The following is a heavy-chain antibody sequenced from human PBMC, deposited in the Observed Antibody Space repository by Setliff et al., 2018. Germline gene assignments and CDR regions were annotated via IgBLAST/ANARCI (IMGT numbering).Heavy chain of an antibody. CDR3: ARDRATVVAPPTSTLFDP. CDR1: GYTFSNYG. CDR2: ISAHNGYI. D-gene: IGHD2-2*01. V-gene: IGHV1-18*01. J-gene: IGHJ5*02. Sequence: ASVKVSCKASGYTFSNYGISWVRQAPGQGLEWMGWISAHNGYIVYAQKLQGRVTMTTDTSANTAYVELRSLRSDDTAVYYWARDRATVVAPPTSTLFDPWGQGTLVTSPQ.